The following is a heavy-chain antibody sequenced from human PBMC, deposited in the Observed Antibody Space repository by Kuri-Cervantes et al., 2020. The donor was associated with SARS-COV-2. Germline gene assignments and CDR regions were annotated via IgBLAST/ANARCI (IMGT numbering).Heavy chain of an antibody. Sequence: LRLSCTVSGRSISSSSYYWGWIRQPPGKGLEWIGYIYYSGSTYYNPSLKSRVTISVDTSKNQFSLKLRSVTAADTAVYYCARGLVSSYNWFDPWGQGTLVTVSS. CDR1: GRSISSSSYY. CDR3: ARGLVSSYNWFDP. D-gene: IGHD6-13*01. CDR2: IYYSGST. V-gene: IGHV4-30-4*08. J-gene: IGHJ5*02.